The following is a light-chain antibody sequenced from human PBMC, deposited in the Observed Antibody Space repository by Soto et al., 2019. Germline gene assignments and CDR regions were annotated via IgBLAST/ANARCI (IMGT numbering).Light chain of an antibody. J-gene: IGKJ2*01. CDR2: KAT. CDR1: QSITTW. CDR3: QQYNDYQYT. Sequence: DIQMTQSPSTLSASVGDRFTITCRASQSITTWLAWYQQKPGKAPKLLIYKATNLQSGVPSRFSGSGSGTEFSLTISSLQPEDFAIYYCQQYNDYQYTFGQGTKLEIK. V-gene: IGKV1-5*03.